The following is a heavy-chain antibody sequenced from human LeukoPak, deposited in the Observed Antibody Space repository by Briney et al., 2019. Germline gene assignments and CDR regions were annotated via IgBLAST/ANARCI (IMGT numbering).Heavy chain of an antibody. V-gene: IGHV1-46*01. CDR3: ARDGETGSGSPLGYGMDV. Sequence: ASVKVSCKASGYTFTSYYMHWVRQAPGQGLEWMGIINPSGGSTSYAQKFQGRVTMTRDTSTSTVYMELSSLRSEDTAVCYCARDGETGSGSPLGYGMDVWGQGTTVTVSS. D-gene: IGHD3-10*01. CDR1: GYTFTSYY. CDR2: INPSGGST. J-gene: IGHJ6*02.